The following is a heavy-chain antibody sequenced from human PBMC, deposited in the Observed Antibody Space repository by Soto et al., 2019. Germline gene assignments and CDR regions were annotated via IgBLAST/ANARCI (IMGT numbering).Heavy chain of an antibody. CDR2: IKSKSYGGTT. Sequence: EVQLVESGGDLVKPGGPLRLSCVASGLPFSDAWMNWFRQAPGKGLEWAGRIKSKSYGGTTDYSAPVKGRFIISRDDSENTLYLQMDSLKTEDTAVYYCTTDAQWGIWGQGTMVTVSS. CDR3: TTDAQWGI. V-gene: IGHV3-15*07. J-gene: IGHJ3*02. CDR1: GLPFSDAW. D-gene: IGHD2-8*01.